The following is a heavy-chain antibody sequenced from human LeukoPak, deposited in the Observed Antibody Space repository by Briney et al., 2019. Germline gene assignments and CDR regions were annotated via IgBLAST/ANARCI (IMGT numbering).Heavy chain of an antibody. CDR1: GFTFSSYG. V-gene: IGHV3-30*18. CDR3: AKAFGSSGYYFDY. CDR2: ISYDGSNK. Sequence: PGGSLRLSCAASGFTFSSYGMHWVRQAPGKGLEWVAVISYDGSNKYYADSVKGRFTISRDNSKNTRYLQMNSLRAEDTAVYYCAKAFGSSGYYFDYWGQGTLVTVSS. J-gene: IGHJ4*02. D-gene: IGHD3-22*01.